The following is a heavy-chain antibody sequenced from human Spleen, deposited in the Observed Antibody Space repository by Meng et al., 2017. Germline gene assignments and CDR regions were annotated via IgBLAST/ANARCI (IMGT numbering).Heavy chain of an antibody. J-gene: IGHJ4*02. V-gene: IGHV4-34*01. CDR3: ARGPTTMAHDFDY. Sequence: QVQLQQGVAGPFKPSDTPSPPFVVSGGSFSDYYWRWIRQPPGKGLEWIGEINHSGSTNYNPSLESRATISVDTSQNNLSLKLSSVTAADSAVYYCARGPTTMAHDFDYWGQGTLVTVSS. D-gene: IGHD4-11*01. CDR1: GGSFSDYY. CDR2: INHSGST.